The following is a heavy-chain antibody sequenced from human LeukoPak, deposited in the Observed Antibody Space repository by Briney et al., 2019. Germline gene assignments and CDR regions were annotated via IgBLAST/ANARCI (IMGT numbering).Heavy chain of an antibody. CDR3: ARDYDFLF. Sequence: PGGSLRLSCEASGFTVSSNYMSWVRQAPGKGLEWVSVIYSGVSTYYADSVKGRFTISRDNSKNTLYLQMNSLRAEDTAVYYCARDYDFLFWGQGTLVTVSS. CDR1: GFTVSSNY. CDR2: IYSGVST. V-gene: IGHV3-66*01. J-gene: IGHJ4*02. D-gene: IGHD3-3*01.